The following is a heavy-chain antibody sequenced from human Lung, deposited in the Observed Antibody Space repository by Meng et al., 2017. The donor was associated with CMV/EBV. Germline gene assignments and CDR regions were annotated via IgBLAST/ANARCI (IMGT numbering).Heavy chain of an antibody. CDR2: ISSSSSTI. D-gene: IGHD2-8*01. J-gene: IGHJ4*02. CDR3: ARGGYCSNDVCYTGDHYFAY. CDR1: GFTFSDYY. V-gene: IGHV3-11*04. Sequence: SCAASGFTFSDYYMSWIRQAPGKGLEWVSYISSSSSTIHYADSVKGRFTISRDNAKNALYLQINSLRAEDTAVYYCARGGYCSNDVCYTGDHYFAYXGQGXLVTVSS.